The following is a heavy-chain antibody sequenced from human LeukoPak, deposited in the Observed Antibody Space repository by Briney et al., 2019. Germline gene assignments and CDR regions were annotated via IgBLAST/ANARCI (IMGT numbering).Heavy chain of an antibody. CDR3: ARRAGAYSHPYDY. CDR2: IYSDNT. D-gene: IGHD4/OR15-4a*01. J-gene: IGHJ4*02. V-gene: IGHV3-53*01. CDR1: GFTVSTNS. Sequence: GGSLRLSCTVSGFTVSTNSMSWVRQAPGKGLEWVSFIYSDNTHYSDSVKGRFTISRDNSKNALYLQMNSLRAEDTAVYYCARRAGAYSHPYDYWGQGTLVTVSS.